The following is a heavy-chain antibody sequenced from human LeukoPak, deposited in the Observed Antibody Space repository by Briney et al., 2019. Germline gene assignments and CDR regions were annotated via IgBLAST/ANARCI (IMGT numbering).Heavy chain of an antibody. D-gene: IGHD6-13*01. Sequence: GGSLRLSCAASGFTFSSYAMSWVRQAPGKGLEWVSAISGSGGSTYYADSVKGRFTISRDNSKNSLYLQMNSLRAEDTAVYYCARAYSSSWFKRFDYWGQGTLVTVSS. CDR3: ARAYSSSWFKRFDY. CDR1: GFTFSSYA. V-gene: IGHV3-23*01. CDR2: ISGSGGST. J-gene: IGHJ4*02.